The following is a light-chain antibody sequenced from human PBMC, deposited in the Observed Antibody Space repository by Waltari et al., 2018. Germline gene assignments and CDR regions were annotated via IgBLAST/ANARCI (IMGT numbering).Light chain of an antibody. J-gene: IGKJ2*01. CDR2: CAS. V-gene: IGKV4-1*01. CDR3: QQYYSTPPT. CDR1: QNLFYSPHNKNY. Sequence: DVVMTQSPDSLAVSLGERATINCKSRQNLFYSPHNKNYFGWYQQKPGQPPKLLIYCASTRESGVPDRFSGSWSGTDFTLTISSLQAEDVAVYYCQQYYSTPPTFGQGTKLEIK.